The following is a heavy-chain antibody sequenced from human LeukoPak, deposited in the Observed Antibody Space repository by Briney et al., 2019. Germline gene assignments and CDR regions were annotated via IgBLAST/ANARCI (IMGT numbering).Heavy chain of an antibody. Sequence: SETLSLTCTVSGGSISSSNWWSWVRQPPGKGLEWIGEIYHSGSTNYNPSLKSRVTISVDKSKNQFSLKLSSVTAEDTAVYYCARVQRKYQLPRLNDYDYMDVWGKGTTVTISS. J-gene: IGHJ6*03. CDR3: ARVQRKYQLPRLNDYDYMDV. V-gene: IGHV4-4*02. D-gene: IGHD2-2*01. CDR1: GGSISSSNW. CDR2: IYHSGST.